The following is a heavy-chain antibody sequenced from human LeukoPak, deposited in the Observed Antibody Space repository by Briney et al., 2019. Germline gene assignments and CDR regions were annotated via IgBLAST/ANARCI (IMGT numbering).Heavy chain of an antibody. Sequence: GGSLRLSCAASRFTFNNYGMHWVRQAPGKGLEWVSYISSRSSTIYYADSVKGRFTISRDNAKNSLYLQMNSLRAEDTAVYYCARDGYYYGSGSYYKVDFDYWGQGTLVTVSS. V-gene: IGHV3-48*01. J-gene: IGHJ4*02. CDR1: RFTFNNYG. D-gene: IGHD3-10*01. CDR2: ISSRSSTI. CDR3: ARDGYYYGSGSYYKVDFDY.